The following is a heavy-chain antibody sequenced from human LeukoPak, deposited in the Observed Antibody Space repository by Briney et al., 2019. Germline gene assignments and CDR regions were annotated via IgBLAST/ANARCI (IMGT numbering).Heavy chain of an antibody. J-gene: IGHJ4*02. V-gene: IGHV1-2*02. Sequence: ASVKVSCKASGYSFTGYYMHWVRQAPGQGLEWMGWINPNSGGTKYAQKFKGRVTMTRDTSISTAYMELSSLRSDDTAVYYCARDLNVDYWGQGTLVTVSS. CDR1: GYSFTGYY. CDR3: ARDLNVDY. CDR2: INPNSGGT. D-gene: IGHD2-8*01.